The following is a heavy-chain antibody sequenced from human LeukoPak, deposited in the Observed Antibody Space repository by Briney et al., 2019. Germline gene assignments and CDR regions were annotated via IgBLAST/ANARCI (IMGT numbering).Heavy chain of an antibody. D-gene: IGHD4-17*01. CDR3: AKECAPGDYYDY. Sequence: GGSLRLSCAASGFTFSSYGMHWVRQAPGKGLEWAAFIRYDGSNKYYADSVKGRFTISRDNSKNTLYLQMNSLRAEDTAVYYCAKECAPGDYYDYWGQGTLVTVSS. CDR2: IRYDGSNK. V-gene: IGHV3-30*02. CDR1: GFTFSSYG. J-gene: IGHJ4*02.